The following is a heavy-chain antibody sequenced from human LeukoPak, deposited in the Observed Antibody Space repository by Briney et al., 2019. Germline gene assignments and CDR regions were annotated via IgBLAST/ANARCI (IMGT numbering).Heavy chain of an antibody. D-gene: IGHD4-17*01. J-gene: IGHJ4*02. CDR1: GYSFTTYW. V-gene: IGHV5-51*01. CDR2: VYHGDSDT. Sequence: KPGESLKISCKTSGYSFTTYWIGWVRQMPGKGLEWMGIVYHGDSDTRYSPSFQGLVTISADKSISTAYLQWSSLKASDTAMYLCARHSWDYGDYSPLGYWGQGTLVTVSS. CDR3: ARHSWDYGDYSPLGY.